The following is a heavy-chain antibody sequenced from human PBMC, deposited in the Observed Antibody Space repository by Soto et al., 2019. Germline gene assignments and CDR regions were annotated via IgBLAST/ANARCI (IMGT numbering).Heavy chain of an antibody. CDR3: ARAITMIVVVID. D-gene: IGHD3-22*01. J-gene: IGHJ4*02. V-gene: IGHV4-38-2*01. CDR2: IYHSGST. CDR1: GYSISSGYY. Sequence: SETLSLTCAVSGYSISSGYYWGWIRQPPGKGLEWIGSIYHSGSTYYNPSLKSRVTISVDTSKNQLSLKLSSVTAADTAVYYCARAITMIVVVIDWGQGTMVTVYS.